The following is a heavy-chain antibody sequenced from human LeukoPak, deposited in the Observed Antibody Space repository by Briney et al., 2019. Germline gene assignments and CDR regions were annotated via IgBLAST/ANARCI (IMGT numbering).Heavy chain of an antibody. CDR1: GFTFSSYA. V-gene: IGHV3-23*01. CDR2: ISGSGGNT. J-gene: IGHJ3*02. D-gene: IGHD3-22*01. CDR3: AKVRDTSGYYYVGAFDI. Sequence: GGPLRLSCAASGFTFSSYAMSWVRQAPGKGLEWVSAISGSGGNTYYADSVKGRFTISRDNSKNTLYLQMNSLRAEDTAVYYCAKVRDTSGYYYVGAFDIWGQGTMVTVSS.